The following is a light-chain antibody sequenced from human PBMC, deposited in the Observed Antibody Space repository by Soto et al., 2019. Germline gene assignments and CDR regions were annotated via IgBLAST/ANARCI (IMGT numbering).Light chain of an antibody. J-gene: IGKJ4*01. Sequence: EIVLTQSPGTLSLSPGERATLSCRASQSVGRNSLAWYQQKPGQAPRLLIHAASSRATGIPDTFSGSGSETDFTLTISRLEPEDFAVYYCQQYAESPLTFGGGTKVEIK. CDR1: QSVGRNS. V-gene: IGKV3-20*01. CDR3: QQYAESPLT. CDR2: AAS.